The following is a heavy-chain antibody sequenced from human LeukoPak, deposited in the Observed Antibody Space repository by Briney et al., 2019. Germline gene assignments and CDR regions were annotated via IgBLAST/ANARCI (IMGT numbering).Heavy chain of an antibody. Sequence: ASVKVSFKASGYTLTGYYMHWVRHAPGQGLEWMGWINPNSGGTNYAQKFQGRVTMTRDTSISTAYMELSRLRSDDTAVYYCARDPRVSDFWSLDPWGQGTLVTVSS. CDR2: INPNSGGT. V-gene: IGHV1-2*02. CDR3: ARDPRVSDFWSLDP. CDR1: GYTLTGYY. D-gene: IGHD2-21*02. J-gene: IGHJ5*02.